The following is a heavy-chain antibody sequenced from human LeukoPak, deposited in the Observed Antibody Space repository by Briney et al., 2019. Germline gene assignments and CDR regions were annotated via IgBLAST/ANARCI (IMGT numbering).Heavy chain of an antibody. CDR1: GYSISSGYY. Sequence: PSETLSLTCTVSGYSISSGYYWGWIRQPPGKGLEWIGSIYHSGSTYYNPSLKSRVTISVDTSKNQFSLKLSSVTAADTAVYYCARASGYSSSEGYWGQGTLVTVSS. V-gene: IGHV4-38-2*02. CDR3: ARASGYSSSEGY. J-gene: IGHJ4*02. D-gene: IGHD6-6*01. CDR2: IYHSGST.